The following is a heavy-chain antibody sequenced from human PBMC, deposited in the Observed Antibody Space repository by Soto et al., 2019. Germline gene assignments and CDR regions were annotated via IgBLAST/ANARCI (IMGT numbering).Heavy chain of an antibody. V-gene: IGHV3-23*01. J-gene: IGHJ5*02. Sequence: PGGSLRLSCAASGFTFSSYAMNWVRQAPGKGLEWVSIISGSGDSTYYADSVKGRFTISRDNTKNTLYLQMNSLRAEDTAVYYCANKFFSGSGSYRGWFDPWGQGTLVA. CDR2: ISGSGDST. CDR1: GFTFSSYA. D-gene: IGHD3-10*01. CDR3: ANKFFSGSGSYRGWFDP.